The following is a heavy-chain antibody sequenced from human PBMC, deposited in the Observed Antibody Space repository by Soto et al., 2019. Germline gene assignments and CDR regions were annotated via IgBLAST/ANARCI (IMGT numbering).Heavy chain of an antibody. CDR2: IIPILGIA. V-gene: IGHV1-69*02. J-gene: IGHJ4*02. D-gene: IGHD2-15*01. Sequence: QVQLVQSGAEVKKPGSSVKVSCKASGGTFSSYTISWVRQAPGQGLEWMGRIIPILGIATYAQKFQGRVTITADKSTSTAYLELSSLRSEDTAVYYCASFARVVVAATGVDYWGQGTLVTVSS. CDR1: GGTFSSYT. CDR3: ASFARVVVAATGVDY.